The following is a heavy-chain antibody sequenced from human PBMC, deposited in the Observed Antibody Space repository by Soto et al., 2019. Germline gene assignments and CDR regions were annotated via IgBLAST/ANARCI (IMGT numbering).Heavy chain of an antibody. J-gene: IGHJ4*02. Sequence: QVQLQESGPGLVKPSETLSLTCTVSGGSISSYYWSWIRQPPGKGLEWIGYIYYSGSTNYNPSLTGRVTISVDTSEYQFSLKLSSVTAADTAVYYCARTGATVNSDYFDYWGQRTLVTVSS. V-gene: IGHV4-59*08. CDR3: ARTGATVNSDYFDY. CDR2: IYYSGST. CDR1: GGSISSYY. D-gene: IGHD4-17*01.